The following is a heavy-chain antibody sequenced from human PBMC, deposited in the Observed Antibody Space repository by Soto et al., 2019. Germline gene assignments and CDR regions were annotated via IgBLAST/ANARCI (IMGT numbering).Heavy chain of an antibody. J-gene: IGHJ5*02. Sequence: GESLKISCAASGFTFSSYAMNWVRQAPGKGLEWVSAISGSGYKSYYAGSVKGRFTISRDNSKNTLYLLMNSLRAEDTAIYFCAKAMTTVTIGWFDPWGQGTLVTVSS. V-gene: IGHV3-23*01. CDR3: AKAMTTVTIGWFDP. CDR1: GFTFSSYA. D-gene: IGHD4-17*01. CDR2: ISGSGYKS.